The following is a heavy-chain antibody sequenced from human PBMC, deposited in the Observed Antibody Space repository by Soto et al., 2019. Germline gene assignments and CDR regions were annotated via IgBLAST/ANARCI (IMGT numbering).Heavy chain of an antibody. CDR1: GFTFSTYW. D-gene: IGHD4-17*01. Sequence: EVQLVESGGGLVQPGESLRLYCAASGFTFSTYWMHWVRQAPGKGLVWVSRINSDGSSTTYADSVKGRFTISRDNAKNTLYLQMNSLRSEDTAVYYCARGNGDYAGDWGQGTLVTVSS. CDR2: INSDGSST. V-gene: IGHV3-74*01. CDR3: ARGNGDYAGD. J-gene: IGHJ4*02.